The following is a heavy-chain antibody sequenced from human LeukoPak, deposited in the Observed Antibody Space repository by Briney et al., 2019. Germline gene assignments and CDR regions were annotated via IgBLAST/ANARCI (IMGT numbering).Heavy chain of an antibody. D-gene: IGHD5-24*01. CDR2: INAGNGNT. Sequence: ASVKVSCKASGYTFTGYYMHWVRQAPGQRLEWMGWINAGNGNTKYSQEFQGRVTITRDTSASTAYMELSSLRSEDMAVYYCARDGYNAWYFDYWGQGTLVTVSS. J-gene: IGHJ4*02. V-gene: IGHV1-3*03. CDR1: GYTFTGYY. CDR3: ARDGYNAWYFDY.